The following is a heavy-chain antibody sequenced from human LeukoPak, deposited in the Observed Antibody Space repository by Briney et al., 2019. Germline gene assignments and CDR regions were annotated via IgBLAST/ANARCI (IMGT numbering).Heavy chain of an antibody. Sequence: EASEKVSCKASGYTFTGYYMHWVRQAPGQGLEWMGWINPNSGGTNYAQKFQGRVTMTRDTSISTAYMELSRLRSDDTAVYYCARGYCSSTSCYPFFDYWGQGTLVTVSS. V-gene: IGHV1-2*02. CDR2: INPNSGGT. CDR3: ARGYCSSTSCYPFFDY. J-gene: IGHJ4*02. D-gene: IGHD2-2*01. CDR1: GYTFTGYY.